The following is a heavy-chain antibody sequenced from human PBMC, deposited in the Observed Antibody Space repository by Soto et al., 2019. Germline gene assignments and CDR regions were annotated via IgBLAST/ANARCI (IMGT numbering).Heavy chain of an antibody. D-gene: IGHD3-9*01. J-gene: IGHJ6*02. CDR3: AADPLRYFDWLLYGNYYGMDV. V-gene: IGHV1-58*01. CDR2: IVVGSGNT. CDR1: GFTFTSSA. Sequence: SVKVSCKASGFTFTSSAAQWVRQARGQRLEWIGWIVVGSGNTNYAQKFQERVTITRDMSTSTAYMELSSLRSEDTAVYYCAADPLRYFDWLLYGNYYGMDVWGQGTTVTVSS.